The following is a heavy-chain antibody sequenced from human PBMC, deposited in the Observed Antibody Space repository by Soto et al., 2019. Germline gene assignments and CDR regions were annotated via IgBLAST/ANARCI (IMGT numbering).Heavy chain of an antibody. J-gene: IGHJ5*02. Sequence: SETLSLTCAVYGGSFSGYYWSWIRQPPGKGLEWIGEINHSGSTNYNPSLKSRVTISADTSKNQFSLKLNSVTAADTGVYYCARGATRSLKNNWFDPWGQGTLVTVSS. CDR2: INHSGST. CDR3: ARGATRSLKNNWFDP. CDR1: GGSFSGYY. V-gene: IGHV4-34*01.